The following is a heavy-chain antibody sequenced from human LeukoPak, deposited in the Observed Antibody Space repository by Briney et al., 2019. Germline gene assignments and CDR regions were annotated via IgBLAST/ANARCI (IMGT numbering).Heavy chain of an antibody. CDR2: PSHSGSI. D-gene: IGHD3-22*01. J-gene: IGHJ4*02. CDR1: GYSISSGRY. V-gene: IGHV4-38-2*01. CDR3: VRQRYVYGYCDS. Sequence: SETLSLTXAVSGYSISSGRYWGWVRQPPGEGLEWIGSPSHSGSIYYNPSLESRVTKSVDTSKNQFSLRLSSVTAADTAVYYCVRQRYVYGYCDSWGPGTLVTVSS.